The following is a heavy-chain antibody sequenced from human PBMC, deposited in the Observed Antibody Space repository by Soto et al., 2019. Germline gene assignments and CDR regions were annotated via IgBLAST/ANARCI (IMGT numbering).Heavy chain of an antibody. J-gene: IGHJ6*02. V-gene: IGHV1-18*01. D-gene: IGHD2-2*03. Sequence: ASVKVSCKASGYTFTSYGISWVRQAPGQGLEWMGWISAYNGNTNYAQKLQGRVTMTTDTSTSTAYMELRSLRSDDTAVYYCAREVDIVVVPAAIAPVDYYYYGMDVWG. CDR2: ISAYNGNT. CDR3: AREVDIVVVPAAIAPVDYYYYGMDV. CDR1: GYTFTSYG.